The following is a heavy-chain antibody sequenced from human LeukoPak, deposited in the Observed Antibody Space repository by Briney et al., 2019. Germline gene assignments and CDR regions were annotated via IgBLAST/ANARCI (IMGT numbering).Heavy chain of an antibody. CDR1: GITLSNYG. V-gene: IGHV3-23*01. CDR2: ISDSGGST. CDR3: ARASGSGWFN. D-gene: IGHD6-19*01. J-gene: IGHJ4*02. Sequence: GGSLRLSCAVSGITLSNYGMSWVRQAPGKGLEWVAGISDSGGSTNYADSVKGRFTISRDNPKNTLYLQMNSLRAEDTAVYYCARASGSGWFNWGQGTLVTVSS.